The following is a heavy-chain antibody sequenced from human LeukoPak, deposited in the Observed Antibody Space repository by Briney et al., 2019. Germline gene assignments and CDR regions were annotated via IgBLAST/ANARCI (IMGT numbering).Heavy chain of an antibody. CDR3: AREDPYDFWSGYYLFDP. V-gene: IGHV4-4*07. CDR2: IYTSGST. J-gene: IGHJ5*02. CDR1: GGSISSYY. D-gene: IGHD3-3*01. Sequence: ASETLSLTCTVSGGSISSYYWSWIRQPAGKGLEWIGRIYTSGSTNYNHSLKSRVTMSVDTSKNQFSLKLSSVTAADTAVYYCAREDPYDFWSGYYLFDPWGQGTLVTVSS.